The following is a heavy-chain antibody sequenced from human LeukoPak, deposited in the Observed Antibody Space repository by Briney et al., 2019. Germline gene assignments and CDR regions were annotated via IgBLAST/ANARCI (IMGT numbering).Heavy chain of an antibody. D-gene: IGHD1-1*01. V-gene: IGHV3-23*01. CDR1: GFTFSACA. CDR2: INDNGGAT. Sequence: GGSLRLSCAGSGFTFSACAMSWVRQAPGKGLECVSTINDNGGATFYAESVKGRFTISRDNSKNTLSLQMNSLRAEDTAVYYCAKHVRTGTSVSWFDPWGQGTLVTVSS. CDR3: AKHVRTGTSVSWFDP. J-gene: IGHJ5*02.